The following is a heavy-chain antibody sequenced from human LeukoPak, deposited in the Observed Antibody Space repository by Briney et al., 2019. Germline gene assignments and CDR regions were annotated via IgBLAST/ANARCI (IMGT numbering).Heavy chain of an antibody. CDR1: GFTFSRYW. CDR2: VNTDGATT. CDR3: TSDYCSDGSCFSGPGY. D-gene: IGHD2-15*01. V-gene: IGHV3-74*01. J-gene: IGHJ4*02. Sequence: PGGSLRLSCAASGFTFSRYWMYWVRRVPGEGLVWVSRVNTDGATTNYADSVQGRFTVSRDNAKSTLYLQMNSLRAEDTAVYFCTSDYCSDGSCFSGPGYWGQGTLVTVSS.